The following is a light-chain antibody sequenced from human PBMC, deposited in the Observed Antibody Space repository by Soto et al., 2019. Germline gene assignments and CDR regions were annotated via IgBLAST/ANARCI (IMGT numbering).Light chain of an antibody. V-gene: IGKV3-11*01. Sequence: EIVLTQSPATLSLSPGERATVSCRASQSISSYLAWYQQKPDQAPRLLIYDASNRATGIPARFSGSGSGTDFTLTISSPEPEDFAVYYCHQRSTWPFTFGPGTKVDIK. CDR1: QSISSY. CDR3: HQRSTWPFT. CDR2: DAS. J-gene: IGKJ3*01.